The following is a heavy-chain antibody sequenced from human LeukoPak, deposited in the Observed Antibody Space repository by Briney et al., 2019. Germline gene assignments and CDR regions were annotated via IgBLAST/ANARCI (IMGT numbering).Heavy chain of an antibody. D-gene: IGHD2-15*01. Sequence: SETLSLTCTVSGGSIGSGDYYWSWIRQPPGKGLEWIGYIYYSGSTYYNPSLKSRVTISVDTSKNQFSLKLSSVTAADTAAYYCAREKRCSGGSCKTGVYDAFDIWGQGTMVTVSS. CDR3: AREKRCSGGSCKTGVYDAFDI. CDR1: GGSIGSGDYY. CDR2: IYYSGST. V-gene: IGHV4-30-4*01. J-gene: IGHJ3*02.